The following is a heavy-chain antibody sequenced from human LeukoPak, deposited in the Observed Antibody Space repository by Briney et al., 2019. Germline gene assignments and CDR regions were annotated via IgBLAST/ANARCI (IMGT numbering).Heavy chain of an antibody. CDR3: ARDFPWFDP. Sequence: SETLSLTCAVSGGSISSGGYSWSWIRQPPGKGLERIGYIYHSGSTYYNPSLKSRVTISVDRSKNQFSLKLSSVTAADTAVYYCARDFPWFDPWGQGTLVTVSS. CDR1: GGSISSGGYS. J-gene: IGHJ5*02. V-gene: IGHV4-30-2*01. CDR2: IYHSGST.